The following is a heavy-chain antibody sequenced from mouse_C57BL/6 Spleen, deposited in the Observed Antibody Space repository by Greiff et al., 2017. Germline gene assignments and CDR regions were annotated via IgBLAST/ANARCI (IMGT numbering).Heavy chain of an antibody. CDR1: GFTFSDYG. CDR3: ARGSTMIATRDYYAMDY. Sequence: EVHLVESGGGLVKPGGSLKLSCAASGFTFSDYGMHWVRQAPEKGLEWVAYISSGSSTIYYADTVKGRFTISRDNAKNTLFLQMTSLRSEDTAMYYCARGSTMIATRDYYAMDYWGQGTSVAVSS. J-gene: IGHJ4*01. D-gene: IGHD2-4*01. CDR2: ISSGSSTI. V-gene: IGHV5-17*01.